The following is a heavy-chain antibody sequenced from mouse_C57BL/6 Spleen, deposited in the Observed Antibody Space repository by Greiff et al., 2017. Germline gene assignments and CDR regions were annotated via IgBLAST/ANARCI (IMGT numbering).Heavy chain of an antibody. Sequence: QVQLQQSGAELVKPGASVKMSCKASGYTFTSYWITWVKQRPGQGLAWIGDIYPGGGCTNYNAKFKSKATLTVDTSSSTAYMQLSSLTSEDSAVYYCARRGYYGSNSWFAYWGQGTLVTVSA. J-gene: IGHJ3*01. D-gene: IGHD1-1*01. CDR2: IYPGGGCT. V-gene: IGHV1-55*01. CDR3: ARRGYYGSNSWFAY. CDR1: GYTFTSYW.